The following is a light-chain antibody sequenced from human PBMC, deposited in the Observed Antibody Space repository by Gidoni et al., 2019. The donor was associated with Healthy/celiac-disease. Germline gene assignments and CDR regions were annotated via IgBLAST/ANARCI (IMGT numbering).Light chain of an antibody. J-gene: IGKJ1*01. V-gene: IGKV1-5*03. CDR3: QQFWT. CDR2: KAS. CDR1: QSISSW. Sequence: DIQMTQSPSTLSASVGDRVTITCRASQSISSWLAWYQQKPGKAPKLLIYKASSLESGVPSRFSGSGSGTEVTLTISSLQPDDFATYYCQQFWTFGQXTKVEIK.